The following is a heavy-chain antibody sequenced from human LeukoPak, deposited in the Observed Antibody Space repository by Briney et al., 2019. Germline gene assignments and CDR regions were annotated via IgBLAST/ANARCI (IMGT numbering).Heavy chain of an antibody. V-gene: IGHV1-2*02. D-gene: IGHD4-11*01. J-gene: IGHJ4*02. CDR1: GYTFTGYY. Sequence: ASVKVSCKASGYTFTGYYMHWVRQAPGQGLEWMGWVNPNNGGTDYAQKFQGRVTMTRDTSISTAYMELSSLRSDDTAIYYCVRDDVTTNPLEFDYWGQGTLVTVPS. CDR2: VNPNNGGT. CDR3: VRDDVTTNPLEFDY.